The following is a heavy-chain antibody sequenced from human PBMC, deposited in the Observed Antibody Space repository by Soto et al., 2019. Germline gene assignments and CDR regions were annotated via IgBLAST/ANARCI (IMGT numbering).Heavy chain of an antibody. CDR2: INHSGST. CDR3: ARAAYYYDSSGYYYHGGNFDY. Sequence: PSETLSLTCAVYGGSFSGYYWSWIRQPPGKGLEWIGEINHSGSTNYNPSLKSRVTISVDTSKNQFSLKLCSVTAADTAVYYCARAAYYYDSSGYYYHGGNFDYWGQGTLVTVSS. J-gene: IGHJ4*02. D-gene: IGHD3-22*01. V-gene: IGHV4-34*01. CDR1: GGSFSGYY.